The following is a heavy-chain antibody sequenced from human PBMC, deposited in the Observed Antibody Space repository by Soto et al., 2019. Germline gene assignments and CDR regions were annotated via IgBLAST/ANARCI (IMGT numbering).Heavy chain of an antibody. D-gene: IGHD3-22*01. J-gene: IGHJ6*02. CDR1: GFTFSSYD. CDR2: IGTAGDT. CDR3: ARDMYYDSSGSLYGMDV. V-gene: IGHV3-13*01. Sequence: GGSXRLSCAASGFTFSSYDMHWVRQATGKGLEWVSAIGTAGDTYYPGSVKGRFTISRENAKNSLYLQMNSLRAEDTAVYYCARDMYYDSSGSLYGMDVWGQGTTVTVSS.